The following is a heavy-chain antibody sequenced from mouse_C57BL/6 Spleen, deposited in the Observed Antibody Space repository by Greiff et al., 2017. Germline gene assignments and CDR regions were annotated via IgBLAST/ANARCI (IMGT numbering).Heavy chain of an antibody. Sequence: DVQLQESGPGLVQPSQSLSLTCSVTGYSITSGYYWNWIRQFPGNKLEWMGYISYDGRNNYNPSLKNRISITRDTSKNQFFLKLNSVTTEDTATYSCARGGVTTVFDYWGQGTTLTVSS. J-gene: IGHJ2*01. CDR2: ISYDGRN. CDR1: GYSITSGYY. CDR3: ARGGVTTVFDY. V-gene: IGHV3-6*01. D-gene: IGHD1-1*01.